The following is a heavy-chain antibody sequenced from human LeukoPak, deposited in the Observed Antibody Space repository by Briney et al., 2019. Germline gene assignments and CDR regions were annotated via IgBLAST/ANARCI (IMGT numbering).Heavy chain of an antibody. Sequence: SETLSLTCIVSGDSISSGSYYWTWIRQPAGRGLEWIGRFYTSGGTNYNPSLKSRVTISADTSKNQFSLKLSSVTAADTAMYYCAREKIGTGTVLGKDYYYMDVWGKGTTVTVSS. D-gene: IGHD3-16*01. CDR1: GDSISSGSYY. J-gene: IGHJ6*03. CDR2: FYTSGGT. V-gene: IGHV4-61*02. CDR3: AREKIGTGTVLGKDYYYMDV.